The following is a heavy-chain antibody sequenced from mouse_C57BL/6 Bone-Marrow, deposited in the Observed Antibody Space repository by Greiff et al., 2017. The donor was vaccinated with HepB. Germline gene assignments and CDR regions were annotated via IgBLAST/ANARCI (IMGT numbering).Heavy chain of an antibody. J-gene: IGHJ2*01. CDR3: AREDYYDIAS. D-gene: IGHD1-1*01. V-gene: IGHV1-81*01. CDR2: IYPRSGNT. CDR1: GYTFTSYG. Sequence: QVQLQQSGAELVRPGASVKLSCKASGYTFTSYGISWVKQRTGQGLEWIGEIYPRSGNTYYNEKIQGKTTLTADKSSRREYMELRGHASEYSAVYNCAREDYYDIASWGQGTTLTVSS.